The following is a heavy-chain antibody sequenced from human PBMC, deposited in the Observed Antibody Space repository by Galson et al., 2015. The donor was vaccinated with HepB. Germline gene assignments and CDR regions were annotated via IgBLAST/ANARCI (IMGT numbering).Heavy chain of an antibody. CDR3: ARDLAAGDY. J-gene: IGHJ4*02. Sequence: SLRLSCAASGFTFSNAWMSWVRQAPGKGLEWVGRIRDKAHSYTTEYAASVKGRFTISRDDSKSSLFLQANSLKTEDTAVYYCARDLAAGDYWGQGTLVTVSS. D-gene: IGHD2-15*01. CDR1: GFTFSNAW. CDR2: IRDKAHSYTT. V-gene: IGHV3-72*01.